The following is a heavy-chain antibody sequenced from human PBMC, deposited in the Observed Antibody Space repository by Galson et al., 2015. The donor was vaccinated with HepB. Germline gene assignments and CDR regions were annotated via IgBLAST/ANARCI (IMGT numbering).Heavy chain of an antibody. D-gene: IGHD6-19*01. CDR2: IRSKAYGGTT. CDR3: GRGEDPNTTGWYSVY. Sequence: SLRLSCAASGFSFGDYGMSWFGQAPGKGLEWVSFIRSKAYGGTTEYAASVQGRFTVSRDDSKSIAYPQMNSLKTEDTAVYYCGRGEDPNTTGWYSVYWGQGTLVTVSS. CDR1: GFSFGDYG. J-gene: IGHJ4*02. V-gene: IGHV3-49*03.